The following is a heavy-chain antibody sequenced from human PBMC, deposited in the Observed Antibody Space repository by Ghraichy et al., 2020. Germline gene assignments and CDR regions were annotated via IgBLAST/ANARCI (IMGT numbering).Heavy chain of an antibody. J-gene: IGHJ4*02. Sequence: SETLSLTCTVSGGYISSNNYYWDWIRQPPGKGLEWIGSIYYRGTTYYNPSLKSRVTISVDTSKNQFSLKLSSVTAADTAVYYCARRARTHFDYWGQGTLVTVSS. V-gene: IGHV4-39*01. CDR3: ARRARTHFDY. CDR2: IYYRGTT. CDR1: GGYISSNNYY.